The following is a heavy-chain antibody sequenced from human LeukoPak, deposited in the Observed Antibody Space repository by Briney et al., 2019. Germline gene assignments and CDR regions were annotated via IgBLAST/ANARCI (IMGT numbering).Heavy chain of an antibody. CDR2: IYYSGNT. J-gene: IGHJ4*02. CDR3: ARGPTTVTRAFDY. D-gene: IGHD4-17*01. Sequence: SETLSLTCTVSGDSISTSNSYWGWIRQPPGKGLEWIGSIYYSGNTYYNASLKSRVTISVDTSKNQFSLKLSSVTAADTAVYYCARGPTTVTRAFDYWGQGTLVTVSS. V-gene: IGHV4-39*07. CDR1: GDSISTSNSY.